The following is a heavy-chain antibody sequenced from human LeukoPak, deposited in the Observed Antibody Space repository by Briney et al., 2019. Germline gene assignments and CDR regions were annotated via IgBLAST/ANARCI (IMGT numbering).Heavy chain of an antibody. V-gene: IGHV3-30*18. D-gene: IGHD4-23*01. J-gene: IGHJ4*02. Sequence: GGSLRLSCAASGFIFSNYGMHWVRQAPGKGLEWVAIISFDGSKKHYADSVKGRFTISRDNSKNTLCLQMNSLRAEDTAVYYCAKGSRSTVVSNLDYWGQGTLVTASS. CDR1: GFIFSNYG. CDR2: ISFDGSKK. CDR3: AKGSRSTVVSNLDY.